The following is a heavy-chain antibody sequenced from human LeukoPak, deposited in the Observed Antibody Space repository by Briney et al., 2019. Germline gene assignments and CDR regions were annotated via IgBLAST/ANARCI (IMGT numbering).Heavy chain of an antibody. CDR2: INHSGST. Sequence: SETLSLTCAVYGGSFSGYYWSWIRQPPGKGLEWIGEINHSGSTNYNPSLKSRVTISVDTSKNQFPLKLSSVTAADTAVYYCARGGGSSPYRYWGQGTLVTVSS. V-gene: IGHV4-34*01. CDR3: ARGGGSSPYRY. CDR1: GGSFSGYY. D-gene: IGHD6-6*01. J-gene: IGHJ4*02.